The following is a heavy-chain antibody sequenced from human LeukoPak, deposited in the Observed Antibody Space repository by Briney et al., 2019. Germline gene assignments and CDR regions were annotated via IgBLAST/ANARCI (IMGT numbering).Heavy chain of an antibody. J-gene: IGHJ3*02. CDR1: GFTFSSYA. Sequence: GGSLRLSCAASGFTFSSYAMSWVRLAPGKGLEWVSVISGSGGTTYYADSVKGRFTISRDNSKNTLYLQMNSLRAEDTAVYYCARFNSAPGAFDIWGQGTMVTVSS. CDR3: ARFNSAPGAFDI. D-gene: IGHD4-23*01. CDR2: ISGSGGTT. V-gene: IGHV3-23*01.